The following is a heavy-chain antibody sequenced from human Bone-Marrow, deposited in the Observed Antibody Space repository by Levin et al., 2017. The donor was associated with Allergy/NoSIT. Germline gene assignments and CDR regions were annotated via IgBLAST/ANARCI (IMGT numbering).Heavy chain of an antibody. CDR3: AKDQDDTWHCPFDA. V-gene: IGHV3-23*01. CDR2: FSSSAFNA. D-gene: IGHD1-1*01. CDR1: GFTFNNFA. Sequence: GESLKISCATSGFTFNNFAMSWVRQAPGKGLEWVSTFSSSAFNAYYAGSVKGRFPISTDSSKNILFLDMNTLRVDDSAIYYCAKDQDDTWHCPFDAWGQGTLVTVSS. J-gene: IGHJ4*02.